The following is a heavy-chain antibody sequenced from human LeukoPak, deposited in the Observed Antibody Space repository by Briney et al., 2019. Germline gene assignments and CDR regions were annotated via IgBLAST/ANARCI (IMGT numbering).Heavy chain of an antibody. Sequence: SETPSLTCTVSAGSISSRSYYWGWIRQPPGKGLEWIGSIYYRGSTYYNPSLKSRITISIDTSKNQFSLKLSSVTAADTAVYYCARQGVAVAGYFDYWGQGTLVTVSS. J-gene: IGHJ4*02. D-gene: IGHD6-19*01. CDR1: AGSISSRSYY. V-gene: IGHV4-39*01. CDR2: IYYRGST. CDR3: ARQGVAVAGYFDY.